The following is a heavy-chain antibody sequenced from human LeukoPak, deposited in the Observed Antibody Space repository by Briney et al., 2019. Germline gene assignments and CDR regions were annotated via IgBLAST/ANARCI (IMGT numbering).Heavy chain of an antibody. Sequence: GGSLRLSCVASGFSFSLYSMNWVRQAPGKGLEWVSTISGDSSGNYIDYADSVKGRFAISRDNAKNSVFLQMNGLRDDDTAVYYCTREGGVGSWGQGTLVSVSS. CDR1: GFSFSLYS. CDR3: TREGGVGS. D-gene: IGHD3-16*01. V-gene: IGHV3-21*01. J-gene: IGHJ5*01. CDR2: ISGDSSGNYI.